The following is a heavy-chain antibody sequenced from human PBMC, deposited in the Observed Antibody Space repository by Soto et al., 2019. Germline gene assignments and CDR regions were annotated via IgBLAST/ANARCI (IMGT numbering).Heavy chain of an antibody. V-gene: IGHV4-30-4*01. CDR3: AIGITMVRGVIIQYFPH. J-gene: IGHJ1*01. Sequence: PSETLSLTCTVSGGSISSGDYYWSWIRQPPGKGLEWIGYIYYSGSTYYNPSLKSRVTISVDTSKNQFSLKLRSVTAADTAVYYCAIGITMVRGVIIQYFPHWGQGTLVTVSS. CDR1: GGSISSGDYY. CDR2: IYYSGST. D-gene: IGHD3-10*01.